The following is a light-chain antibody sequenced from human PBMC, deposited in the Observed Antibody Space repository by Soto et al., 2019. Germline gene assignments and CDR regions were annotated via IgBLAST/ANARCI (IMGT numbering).Light chain of an antibody. J-gene: IGKJ4*01. V-gene: IGKV4-1*01. CDR3: QQYYSTLT. CDR1: QSVLYSSDNKNY. Sequence: DIVMTQSPDSLAVSLGERATINCKSSQSVLYSSDNKNYLAWYQQKPGQPPKLLIYWASTRDSGVPDRFSGSGSGADFTLTISSLQAEDVAVYYCQQYYSTLTFGAGTKVEIK. CDR2: WAS.